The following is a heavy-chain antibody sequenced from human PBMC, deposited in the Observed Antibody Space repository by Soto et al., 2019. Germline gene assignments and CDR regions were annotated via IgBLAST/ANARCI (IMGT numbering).Heavy chain of an antibody. V-gene: IGHV4-38-2*02. CDR1: GYSVTSGSY. J-gene: IGHJ5*02. D-gene: IGHD3-10*01. Sequence: SETLSLTCTVSGYSVTSGSYWCFFRQPPEKGLEWIGSVYLSGHTYHNPSLMSRVTISVDTSKNQFSLKLSSVTAADTAVYYCARLRYGSGSYDGRWFDPWGQGTLVTVSS. CDR2: VYLSGHT. CDR3: ARLRYGSGSYDGRWFDP.